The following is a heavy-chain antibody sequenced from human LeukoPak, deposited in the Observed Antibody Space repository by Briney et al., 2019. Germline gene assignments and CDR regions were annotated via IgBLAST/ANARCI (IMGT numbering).Heavy chain of an antibody. J-gene: IGHJ6*04. CDR2: IREDSTEK. D-gene: IGHD2/OR15-2a*01. CDR1: GFSFNSYW. Sequence: GGSLRLSCTASGFSFNSYWMTWVRQAPGKGLEWVGNIREDSTEKYYIDSVKGRFTISRDNAKNSLYLQMNSLRDEDTAVCYCARDAGFFRKEVWGKGTTVIVSS. V-gene: IGHV3-7*01. CDR3: ARDAGFFRKEV.